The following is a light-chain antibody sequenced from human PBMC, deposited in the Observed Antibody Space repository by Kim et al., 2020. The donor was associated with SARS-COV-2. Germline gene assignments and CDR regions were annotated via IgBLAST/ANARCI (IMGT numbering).Light chain of an antibody. Sequence: VSLTPGQTASITCSGDKLGDKYACWYQQKPGQSPVLVIYKDSKRPSGIPERVSGSNSGNTATLTISGTQAMDEADYYCQAWDSSVVFGGGTQLTVL. J-gene: IGLJ2*01. CDR2: KDS. CDR1: KLGDKY. V-gene: IGLV3-1*01. CDR3: QAWDSSVV.